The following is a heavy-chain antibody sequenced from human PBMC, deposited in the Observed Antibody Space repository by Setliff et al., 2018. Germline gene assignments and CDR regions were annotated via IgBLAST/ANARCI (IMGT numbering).Heavy chain of an antibody. V-gene: IGHV4-59*01. CDR2: LYYSGNT. Sequence: TSETLSLTCNVSGGSISSYSWSWIRQAPGKGLEWIGYLYYSGNTNYNPSLKSRVTISGDTSQNYFSLKLTSVTEADTAVYYCARGPPGYYYYMNVWGQGTTVTV. J-gene: IGHJ6*03. CDR1: GGSISSYS. CDR3: ARGPPGYYYYMNV.